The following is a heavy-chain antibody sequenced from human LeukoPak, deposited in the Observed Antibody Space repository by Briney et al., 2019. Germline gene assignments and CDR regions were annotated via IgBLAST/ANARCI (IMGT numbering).Heavy chain of an antibody. Sequence: VASVKVSCKASGYTFTSYGISWVRQVPGQGLEWMGWISAYNGNTNYAQKLQGRITMTTDTSTSTAYMELRSLRSDDTAVYYCARDNSMLRGSPGDVWGKGTTVTVSS. CDR2: ISAYNGNT. CDR3: ARDNSMLRGSPGDV. CDR1: GYTFTSYG. D-gene: IGHD3-10*01. J-gene: IGHJ6*04. V-gene: IGHV1-18*01.